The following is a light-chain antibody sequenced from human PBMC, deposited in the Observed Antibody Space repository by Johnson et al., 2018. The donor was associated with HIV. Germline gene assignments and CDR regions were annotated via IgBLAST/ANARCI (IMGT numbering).Light chain of an antibody. CDR3: GTWDSSLSAHV. CDR1: SSNIGTNS. Sequence: QPVLTQPPSVSAAPGQKVTISCSGSSSNIGTNSVSWYQQLPGTAPRLLIYENNKRPSGIPDRFSGSKSGTSATLGITGLQTGDEADYYCGTWDSSLSAHVFGTGTKVTVL. V-gene: IGLV1-51*02. J-gene: IGLJ1*01. CDR2: ENN.